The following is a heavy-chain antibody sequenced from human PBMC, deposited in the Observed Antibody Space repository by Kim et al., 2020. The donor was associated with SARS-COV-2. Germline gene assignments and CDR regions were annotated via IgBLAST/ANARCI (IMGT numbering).Heavy chain of an antibody. CDR3: AKGIGNTMIVVVIGRGFDYYVHQ. V-gene: IGHV3-23*01. CDR2: ISGSGGST. J-gene: IGHJ4*02. CDR1: GFTFSSYA. D-gene: IGHD3-22*01. Sequence: GGSLRLSCAASGFTFSSYAMSWVRQAPGKGLEWVSAISGSGGSTYYADSVKGRFTISRDNSKNTLYLQMNSVRAEDSAVYYCAKGIGNTMIVVVIGRGFDYYVHQWAQGTLVRVSS.